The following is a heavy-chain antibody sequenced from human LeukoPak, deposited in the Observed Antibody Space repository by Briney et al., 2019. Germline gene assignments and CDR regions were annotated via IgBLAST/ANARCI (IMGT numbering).Heavy chain of an antibody. CDR3: AAQYYYDSSGYRGPYDY. J-gene: IGHJ4*02. CDR2: IYYSGST. D-gene: IGHD3-22*01. Sequence: PSETLSLTCTVSGDSISSYYWSWIRQPPGKGLEWIGYIYYSGSTNYNPSLKSRVTISVDTSKNQFSLKLSSVTAADTAVYYCAAQYYYDSSGYRGPYDYWGQGTLVTVSS. CDR1: GDSISSYY. V-gene: IGHV4-59*01.